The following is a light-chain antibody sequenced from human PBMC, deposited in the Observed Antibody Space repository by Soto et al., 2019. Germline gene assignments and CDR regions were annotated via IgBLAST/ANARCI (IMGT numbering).Light chain of an antibody. V-gene: IGKV3-20*01. CDR1: QRLSPSD. Sequence: EIVLTQSRGTVSLSPGQRASLSYSPSQRLSPSDIAWYQQKPGQAPKFLIHGASTRAPGIPERFSGSRSGTDFTLTISRLEPEDFAVYYCQLYGGSPKTFGQGTKVDIK. CDR3: QLYGGSPKT. J-gene: IGKJ1*01. CDR2: GAS.